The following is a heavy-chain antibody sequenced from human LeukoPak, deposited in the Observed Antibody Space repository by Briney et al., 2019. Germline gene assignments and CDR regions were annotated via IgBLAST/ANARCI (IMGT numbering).Heavy chain of an antibody. CDR3: ATGWNDAFDI. D-gene: IGHD1-1*01. Sequence: GGSLRLSCSASGFPFSSYAMHWVRQAPGKGLEYVSAISDSGGSTYYADSVKGRFTISRDNSKNTLYLQMNSLRVEDTAVYYCATGWNDAFDIWGQGTMVTVPS. V-gene: IGHV3-64*04. J-gene: IGHJ3*02. CDR1: GFPFSSYA. CDR2: ISDSGGST.